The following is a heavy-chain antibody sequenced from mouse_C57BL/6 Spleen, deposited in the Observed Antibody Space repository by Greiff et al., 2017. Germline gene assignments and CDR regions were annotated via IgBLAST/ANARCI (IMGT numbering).Heavy chain of an antibody. CDR2: IDPETGGT. Sequence: VHLVESGAELVRPGASVTLSCKASGYTFTDYEMHWVKQTPVHGLEWIGAIDPETGGTAYNQKFKGKAILTADKSSSTAYMELRSLTSEDSAVYYCTLLRDWEVDYWGQGTTLTVSS. D-gene: IGHD1-1*01. CDR1: GYTFTDYE. V-gene: IGHV1-15*01. J-gene: IGHJ2*01. CDR3: TLLRDWEVDY.